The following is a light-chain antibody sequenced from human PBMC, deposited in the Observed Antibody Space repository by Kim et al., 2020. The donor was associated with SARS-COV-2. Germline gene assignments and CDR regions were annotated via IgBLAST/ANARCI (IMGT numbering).Light chain of an antibody. Sequence: VSVGDRVTITCRASQSVSTWLAWYQQKPGKAPNLLIFKASSLESGVPSRFSGSGSGTEFTLTISSLQPDDLATYYCQQCHSYPLTFGGGTKVDIK. J-gene: IGKJ4*01. CDR2: KAS. CDR3: QQCHSYPLT. V-gene: IGKV1-5*03. CDR1: QSVSTW.